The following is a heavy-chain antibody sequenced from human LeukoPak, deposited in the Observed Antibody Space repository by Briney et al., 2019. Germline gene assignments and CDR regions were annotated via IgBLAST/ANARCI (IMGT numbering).Heavy chain of an antibody. J-gene: IGHJ4*02. CDR3: ARGPRSTDWYSIDY. Sequence: SETLSLTCTVSGGSISSYYLSWIRQPAGKGLEWIGRIYSRGDTNYNPSLKSRVAMSVDTSKNQFSLKLSSVTAADTAVYYCARGPRSTDWYSIDYWGQGTLVTVSS. V-gene: IGHV4-4*07. CDR2: IYSRGDT. CDR1: GGSISSYY. D-gene: IGHD6-19*01.